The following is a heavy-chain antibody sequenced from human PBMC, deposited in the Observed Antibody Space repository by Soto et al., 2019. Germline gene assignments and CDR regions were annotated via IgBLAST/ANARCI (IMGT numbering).Heavy chain of an antibody. J-gene: IGHJ2*01. CDR3: ARDLRRGVGSTGPFDL. D-gene: IGHD1-26*01. V-gene: IGHV1-69*06. Sequence: QVQLVQSGAEVKKPGSSVKVSCKASGGTFSSYAMSWVRQAPGQGLEWMGGIIPIFGTANYAQKFQGRVTITADKSTSTAYMELSSLRSEDTAVYYCARDLRRGVGSTGPFDLWGRGTLVTVSS. CDR2: IIPIFGTA. CDR1: GGTFSSYA.